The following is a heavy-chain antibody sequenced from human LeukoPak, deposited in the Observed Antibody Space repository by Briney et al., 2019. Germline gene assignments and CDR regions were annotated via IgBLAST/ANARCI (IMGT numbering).Heavy chain of an antibody. CDR2: IRPDGSYI. J-gene: IGHJ4*02. D-gene: IGHD1-7*01. CDR3: LREVDWKYAFDY. CDR1: GFSFSTFV. V-gene: IGHV3-33*01. Sequence: PGGSLRLSCAASGFSFSTFVMHWVRQAPGKGLEWVAVIRPDGSYISYVDPVKGRFTISRDNSDNMLYLQMSSLRAEDTALYYCLREVDWKYAFDYWGRGTLVTVSS.